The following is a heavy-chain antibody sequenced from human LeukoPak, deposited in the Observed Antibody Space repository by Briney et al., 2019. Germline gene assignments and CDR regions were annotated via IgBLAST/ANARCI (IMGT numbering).Heavy chain of an antibody. CDR1: GFTFSSYT. CDR2: ISGGGGDT. D-gene: IGHD6-13*01. J-gene: IGHJ3*02. Sequence: GGSLRLSCAASGFTFSSYTMTWVRQPPWQALEWVSRISGGGGDTYYADSGKGRFTISRDNSKNTLCLQMNSLRAEDTAVYYCARDWPSGWQQLPDYDAVDIWGQGTMVTVSS. CDR3: ARDWPSGWQQLPDYDAVDI. V-gene: IGHV3-23*01.